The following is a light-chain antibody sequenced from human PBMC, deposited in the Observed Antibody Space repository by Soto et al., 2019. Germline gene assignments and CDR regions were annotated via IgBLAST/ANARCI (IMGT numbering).Light chain of an antibody. CDR3: QQYSSSPLT. CDR2: GAS. CDR1: QSVRSSH. V-gene: IGKV3-20*01. J-gene: IGKJ4*01. Sequence: EIVLTQSPGTLSLSPGERATLSCRASQSVRSSHLAWYQQKPRQAPRLLIYGASSRPTGTPDRFSGSGSGTDFTLTISRLEPEDFAVYHCQQYSSSPLTFGGGTKVEIK.